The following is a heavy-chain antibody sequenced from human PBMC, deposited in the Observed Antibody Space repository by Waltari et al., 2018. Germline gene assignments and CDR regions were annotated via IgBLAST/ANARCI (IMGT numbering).Heavy chain of an antibody. Sequence: QVHLVQSGAEMKKPGASVSVSCKASGYTFTTYTITWVRQAPGQGLEWMGWITSLTGNADYAKNLQGRVTMTADTSTNTAYMELSNLRSDDSAVYYCGRVGVQSGADYWGQGTLVTVSS. D-gene: IGHD3-10*01. CDR3: GRVGVQSGADY. CDR1: GYTFTTYT. J-gene: IGHJ4*02. V-gene: IGHV1-18*01. CDR2: ITSLTGNA.